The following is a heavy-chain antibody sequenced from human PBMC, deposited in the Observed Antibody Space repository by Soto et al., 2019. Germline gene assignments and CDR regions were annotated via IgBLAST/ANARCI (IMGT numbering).Heavy chain of an antibody. CDR1: GYDVTRDY. V-gene: IGHV1-46*01. CDR3: AKVGANDGDPHLGYCYYGMDV. D-gene: IGHD1-1*01. Sequence: ASVKVSCKASGYDVTRDYIHWVRQGPGQGLEWMGIINPTGGGRTKYAQKFQGRVTVTSDRSTSTVYMELTSLRSDDTAVYYCAKVGANDGDPHLGYCYYGMDVWGQGTTGTVSS. CDR2: INPTGGGRT. J-gene: IGHJ6*02.